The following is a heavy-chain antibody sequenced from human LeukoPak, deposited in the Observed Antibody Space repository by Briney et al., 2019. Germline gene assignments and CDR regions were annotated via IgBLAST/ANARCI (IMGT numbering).Heavy chain of an antibody. J-gene: IGHJ3*02. CDR3: ARGDSSGYKLGAFDI. CDR2: IYYSGST. Sequence: PSQTLSLTCTVSGGSISSGDYYWSWIRQPRGKGLEWIGYIYYSGSTYYNPSLKSRVTISVDTSKNQFSLKLSSVTAADTAVYYCARGDSSGYKLGAFDIWGQGTMVTVSS. V-gene: IGHV4-30-4*01. D-gene: IGHD3-22*01. CDR1: GGSISSGDYY.